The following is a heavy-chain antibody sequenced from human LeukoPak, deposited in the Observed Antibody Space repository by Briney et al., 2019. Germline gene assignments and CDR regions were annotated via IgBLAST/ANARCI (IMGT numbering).Heavy chain of an antibody. CDR2: IYYSGST. Sequence: TSETLSLTCSVSGGSISSYSWSWIRQPPGKGLEWIGYIYYSGSTNYNPSLKSRVTISVDTSKNQFSLKLSSVTAADTAVYYCARHVSAYSSGLPYYMDVWGKGTTVTVSS. V-gene: IGHV4-59*08. CDR3: ARHVSAYSSGLPYYMDV. CDR1: GGSISSYS. D-gene: IGHD6-19*01. J-gene: IGHJ6*03.